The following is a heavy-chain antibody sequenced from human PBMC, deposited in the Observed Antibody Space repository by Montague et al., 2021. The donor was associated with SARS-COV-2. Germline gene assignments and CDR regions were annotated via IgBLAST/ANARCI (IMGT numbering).Heavy chain of an antibody. CDR3: ARDPPAYYYYDSSGYYPY. CDR1: GFTFSSYA. J-gene: IGHJ4*02. Sequence: SLRLSCAASGFTFSSYAMHWVRQAPGKGLEWVAVISYDGSNKYYADSXXGRFTISRDNSKNTLYLQMNSLRAEDTAVYYCARDPPAYYYYDSSGYYPYWGQGTLVTVSS. D-gene: IGHD3-22*01. CDR2: ISYDGSNK. V-gene: IGHV3-30-3*01.